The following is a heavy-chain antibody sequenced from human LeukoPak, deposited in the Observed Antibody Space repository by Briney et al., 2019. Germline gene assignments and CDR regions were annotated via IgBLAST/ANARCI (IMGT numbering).Heavy chain of an antibody. CDR2: MSPSGSS. CDR1: GGSFSDYY. CDR3: ARGRQDVNMILVVMAGVSYYLDV. J-gene: IGHJ6*03. V-gene: IGHV4-34*01. Sequence: SETLSLTCAVYGGSFSDYYWTWIRQTPGKGLEWIGEMSPSGSSNYNPSLKIRVTISVDTSKNQFSLKLRSVTAADTAVYYCARGRQDVNMILVVMAGVSYYLDVWSKGTTVTVS. D-gene: IGHD3-22*01.